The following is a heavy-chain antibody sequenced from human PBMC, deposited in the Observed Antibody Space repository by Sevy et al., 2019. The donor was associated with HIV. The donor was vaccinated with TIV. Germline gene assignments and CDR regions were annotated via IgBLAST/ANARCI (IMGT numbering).Heavy chain of an antibody. CDR3: ARDGGLGYCTGGSCNRYYYYYGLDV. V-gene: IGHV3-7*01. CDR2: IKQDASEI. Sequence: GESLKISCAASGFTFSNYWMTWVRQAPGKGLEWVDYIKQDASEIYYVDSVKGRFIISRDNAENSLYLQMNSLRVEDTAVYYCARDGGLGYCTGGSCNRYYYYYGLDVWGQGTTVTVSS. J-gene: IGHJ6*02. D-gene: IGHD2-15*01. CDR1: GFTFSNYW.